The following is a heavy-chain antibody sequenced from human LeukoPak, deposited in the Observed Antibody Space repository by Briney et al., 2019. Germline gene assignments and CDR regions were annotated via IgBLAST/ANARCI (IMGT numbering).Heavy chain of an antibody. CDR1: GFTFSSYS. D-gene: IGHD3-3*01. CDR3: ARDSRITIFGVVRFYYMDV. CDR2: ISSSSSTI. Sequence: GGSLRLSCAASGFTFSSYSMNWVRQAPGKGLEWVSYISSSSSTIYYADSVKGRFTISRDNAKNSLYLQMNSLRAEDTAVYYCARDSRITIFGVVRFYYMDVWGKGTTVTVSS. J-gene: IGHJ6*03. V-gene: IGHV3-48*01.